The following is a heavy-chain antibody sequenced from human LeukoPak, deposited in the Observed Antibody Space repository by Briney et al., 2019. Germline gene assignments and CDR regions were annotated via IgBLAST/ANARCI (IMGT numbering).Heavy chain of an antibody. Sequence: GASVKVSCKASGGTFSSYAISWVRQAPGQGLEWMGRINPNSGGTNYAQKFQGRVTMTRDTSISTAYMELCRLRSDDTAVYYCARESEVVVANYYYMDVWGKGTTVTVSS. V-gene: IGHV1-2*06. CDR1: GGTFSSYA. CDR2: INPNSGGT. CDR3: ARESEVVVANYYYMDV. J-gene: IGHJ6*03. D-gene: IGHD2-15*01.